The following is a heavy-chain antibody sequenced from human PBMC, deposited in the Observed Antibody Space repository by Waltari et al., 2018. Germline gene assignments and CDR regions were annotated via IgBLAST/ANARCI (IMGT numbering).Heavy chain of an antibody. CDR1: GASIGSSDFD. CDR3: ARENTVTASSYWYFDL. D-gene: IGHD4-17*01. CDR2: VYYSGNT. V-gene: IGHV4-39*07. Sequence: QLHLQESGPRLVKPSETLSLTCTVSGASIGSSDFDWGWIRQSPGKGLEWIGTVYYSGNTYYSPSLKGRVTVSLDTSRNQFSLTLNSVTAADTAVYFCARENTVTASSYWYFDLWGRGTLVTVSS. J-gene: IGHJ2*01.